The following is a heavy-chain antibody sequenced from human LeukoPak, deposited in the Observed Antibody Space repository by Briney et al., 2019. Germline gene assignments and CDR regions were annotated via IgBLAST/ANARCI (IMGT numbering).Heavy chain of an antibody. J-gene: IGHJ4*02. CDR2: IYYSGST. V-gene: IGHV4-59*08. D-gene: IGHD6-13*01. CDR3: ARLGAAGPGYFDY. Sequence: PSETLSLTCTVSGGSISPYYRRWIPPPPWKGLEWIGYIYYSGSTNYIPPLKSRVTISVDTSKNQYSLKLSSVTAADTAVYYCARLGAAGPGYFDYWGQGTLVTVSS. CDR1: GGSISPYY.